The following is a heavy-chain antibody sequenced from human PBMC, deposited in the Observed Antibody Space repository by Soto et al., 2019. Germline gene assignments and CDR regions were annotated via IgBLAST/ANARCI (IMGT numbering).Heavy chain of an antibody. CDR1: GYTFTSYA. J-gene: IGHJ4*02. Sequence: QVQLVQSGAEVKKPGASVKVSCTASGYTFTSYAIHWVRQAPGQRIEWMGWVHAGNGNTKYSQKLQGRVTITRDTSASTAYMELSSLRSEDTAVYYFARDVGYNWNLIDYWGQGTLVTVSS. D-gene: IGHD1-20*01. CDR3: ARDVGYNWNLIDY. CDR2: VHAGNGNT. V-gene: IGHV1-3*01.